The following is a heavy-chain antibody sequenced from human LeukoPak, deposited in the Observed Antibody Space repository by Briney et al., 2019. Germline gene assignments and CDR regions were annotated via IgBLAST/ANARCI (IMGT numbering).Heavy chain of an antibody. J-gene: IGHJ5*02. CDR1: GFTFSSYA. D-gene: IGHD1-26*01. V-gene: IGHV3-23*01. Sequence: GGSLRLSCAASGFTFSSYAMSWVRQAPGKGLEWVSAISGSGDSTYYADSVKGRFTISRDNSKNTLCLQMNSLRADDTAVYYCALHHGSYYLGRWFDPWGQGILVTVSS. CDR3: ALHHGSYYLGRWFDP. CDR2: ISGSGDST.